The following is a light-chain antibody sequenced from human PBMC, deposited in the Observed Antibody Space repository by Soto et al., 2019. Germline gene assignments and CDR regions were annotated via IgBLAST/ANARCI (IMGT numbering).Light chain of an antibody. CDR1: QSVNSRF. CDR2: AAS. J-gene: IGKJ2*01. Sequence: EIVLTQSPGTLSLSPGASATLSCRASQSVNSRFLAWYQHKPGQAPRLLIYAASTRATGIPDRFSGSASGTDFFTITISRLEPEDFAVYYCQRYGDSPPKTFGQGTKLEIK. CDR3: QRYGDSPPKT. V-gene: IGKV3-20*01.